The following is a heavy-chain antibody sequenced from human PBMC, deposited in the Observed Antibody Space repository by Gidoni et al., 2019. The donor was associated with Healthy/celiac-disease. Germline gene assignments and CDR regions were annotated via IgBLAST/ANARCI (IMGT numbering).Heavy chain of an antibody. CDR1: GFTFSSYA. Sequence: EVQLLESGGGVVQPGGSLRRSCAASGFTFSSYAMSWVRQAPGKGLEWVSAICGSCGSTYSADSVKGRFTISRDNSKNTLYLQMNSLRAEDTAVYYCAKSGELELLDWFDPWGQGTLVTVSS. J-gene: IGHJ5*02. CDR3: AKSGELELLDWFDP. V-gene: IGHV3-23*01. D-gene: IGHD1-7*01. CDR2: ICGSCGST.